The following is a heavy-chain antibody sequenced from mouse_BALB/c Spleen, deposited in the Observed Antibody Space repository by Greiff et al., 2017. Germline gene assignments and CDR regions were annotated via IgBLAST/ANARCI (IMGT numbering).Heavy chain of an antibody. J-gene: IGHJ4*01. D-gene: IGHD2-1*01. Sequence: VQLQQSGAELVRPGTSVKVSCKASGYAFTNYLIEWVKQRPGQGLEWIGVINPGSGGTNYNEKFKGKATLTADKSSSTAYMQLSSLTSDDSAVYFCARDGTPYYYAMDYWGQGTSVTVSS. V-gene: IGHV1-54*01. CDR2: INPGSGGT. CDR3: ARDGTPYYYAMDY. CDR1: GYAFTNYL.